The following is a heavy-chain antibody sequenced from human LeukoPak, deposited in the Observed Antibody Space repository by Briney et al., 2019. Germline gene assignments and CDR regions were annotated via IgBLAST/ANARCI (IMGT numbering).Heavy chain of an antibody. Sequence: GGSLRLSCAASGFTFSSYAMHWVRQAPGKGLEWGAVISYDGSNKYYADSVKGRFTISRDNSKNTLYLQMNSLRAEDTAVYYCARVDYGDYDGYFDYWGQGTLVTVSS. CDR2: ISYDGSNK. CDR1: GFTFSSYA. CDR3: ARVDYGDYDGYFDY. V-gene: IGHV3-30-3*01. D-gene: IGHD4-17*01. J-gene: IGHJ4*02.